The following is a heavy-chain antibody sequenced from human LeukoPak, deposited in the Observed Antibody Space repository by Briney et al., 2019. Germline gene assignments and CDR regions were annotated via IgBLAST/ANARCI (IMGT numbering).Heavy chain of an antibody. CDR2: IYYSGST. CDR1: GGSISSYY. CDR3: ARGHYGSNWFDP. V-gene: IGHV4-59*01. D-gene: IGHD3-10*01. J-gene: IGHJ5*02. Sequence: PSETLSLTCTVSGGSISSYYWSWIRQPPGKGLEWIGYIYYSGSTNYNPSLKSRVTISVDTSKNQFSLKLSSVTAADTAVYYCARGHYGSNWFDPWGQGTLSPSPQ.